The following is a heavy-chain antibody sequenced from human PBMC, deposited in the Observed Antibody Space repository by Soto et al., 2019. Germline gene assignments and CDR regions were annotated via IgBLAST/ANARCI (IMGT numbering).Heavy chain of an antibody. J-gene: IGHJ3*02. CDR2: IKQDGSEK. Sequence: GGSLRLSCAASGFTFSSYWTSWVRQAPGKGLEWVANIKQDGSEKYYVDSVKGRFTISRDNAKNSLYLQMNSLRAEDTAVYYCATRIQLWFDAFDIWGQGTMVTVSS. D-gene: IGHD5-18*01. CDR3: ATRIQLWFDAFDI. V-gene: IGHV3-7*05. CDR1: GFTFSSYW.